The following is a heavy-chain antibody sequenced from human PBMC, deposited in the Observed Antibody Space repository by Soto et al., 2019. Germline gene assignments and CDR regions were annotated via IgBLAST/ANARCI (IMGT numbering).Heavy chain of an antibody. CDR1: GESVSTNSAT. CDR2: TNYRAKWYH. Sequence: QVQLQQSGPVLVKPSQTLSLTCAISGESVSTNSATWDWIRQSPSRGLEWLGRTNYRAKWYHDYAVTENSRITTTADTSNNHRSLQLNSVTPDATAVYYCARLIGDSWLDSWGQGTLVTVSS. CDR3: ARLIGDSWLDS. J-gene: IGHJ5*01. V-gene: IGHV6-1*01. D-gene: IGHD2-8*01.